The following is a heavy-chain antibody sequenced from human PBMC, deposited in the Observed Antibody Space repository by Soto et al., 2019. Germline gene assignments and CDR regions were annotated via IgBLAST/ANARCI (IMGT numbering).Heavy chain of an antibody. CDR3: ARDFYPLAYYFDY. J-gene: IGHJ4*02. Sequence: VPLVQSEAEVKKPGASVKVSCKASGYTFINHGISWVRQAPGQGLERMGWVSGSDGNTKYAQKFQGRVTMTTETSTSTAYMELRNLRSDDTAVYYCARDFYPLAYYFDYWGQGTLVTVSS. V-gene: IGHV1-18*01. CDR1: GYTFINHG. CDR2: VSGSDGNT.